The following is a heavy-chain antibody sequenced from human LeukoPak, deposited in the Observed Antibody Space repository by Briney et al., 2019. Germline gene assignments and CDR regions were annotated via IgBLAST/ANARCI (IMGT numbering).Heavy chain of an antibody. V-gene: IGHV1-18*01. J-gene: IGHJ4*02. CDR1: GYTVTSYG. Sequence: RASVKVSCKASGYTVTSYGISWVRQAPGQGLEGMGWISAYNGNTNYAQKLQGRVTISTDTSTSTAYMERRSLRSDDTAVYYCARVKTFCATTSCYMGRRDFDYWGQGTLVTVSS. D-gene: IGHD2-2*02. CDR3: ARVKTFCATTSCYMGRRDFDY. CDR2: ISAYNGNT.